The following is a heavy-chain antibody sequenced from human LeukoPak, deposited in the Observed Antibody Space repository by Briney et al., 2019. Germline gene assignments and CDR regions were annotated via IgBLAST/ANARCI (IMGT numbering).Heavy chain of an antibody. CDR1: GFTFSSYS. CDR2: ISSITSYI. CDR3: ARFGTDYYDSSGYYLDY. V-gene: IGHV3-21*01. J-gene: IGHJ4*02. Sequence: GGSLRLPCAASGFTFSSYSMNWVRQAPGKGRGWVSSISSITSYIYYAGSVKGRFPISRDNAKNSLYLQMNSLRAEDTAVYYCARFGTDYYDSSGYYLDYWGQGTLVTVSS. D-gene: IGHD3-22*01.